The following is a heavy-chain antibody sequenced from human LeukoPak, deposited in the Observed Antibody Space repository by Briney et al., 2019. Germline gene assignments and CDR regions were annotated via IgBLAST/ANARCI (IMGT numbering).Heavy chain of an antibody. V-gene: IGHV1-18*03. D-gene: IGHD4-17*01. J-gene: IGHJ4*02. CDR1: GYTFSSYG. Sequence: ASVRVSCKASGYTFSSYGISWVRQAPRQGLEWMGWINPYNGNTNYAQKVQGRVTLTTDTSTSTAFMELRSLRSDDMAVYYCAREIYGRFDYWGQGTLVPVSS. CDR3: AREIYGRFDY. CDR2: INPYNGNT.